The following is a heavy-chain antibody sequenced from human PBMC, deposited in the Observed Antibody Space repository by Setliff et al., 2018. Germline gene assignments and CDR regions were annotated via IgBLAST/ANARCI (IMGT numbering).Heavy chain of an antibody. CDR1: GYSISSGYY. J-gene: IGHJ4*02. CDR3: AGGRRYDYGWDFDY. CDR2: IYHSGST. Sequence: SETLSLTCAVSGYSISSGYYWGWIRQPPGKGLEWIGSIYHSGSTYYNPSLKSRVTMSVDTSKNQFSLKLSSVTAADTAVYYCAGGRRYDYGWDFDYWGQGTLVTVSS. D-gene: IGHD4-17*01. V-gene: IGHV4-38-2*01.